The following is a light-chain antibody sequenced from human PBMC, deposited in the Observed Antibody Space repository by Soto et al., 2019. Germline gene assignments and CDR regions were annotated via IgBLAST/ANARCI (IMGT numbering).Light chain of an antibody. CDR2: AAT. Sequence: EIVLTQSPGTLSLSPGERATLSCRASQRVSSSYLAWYQQKVGQAPRLLIYAATSRATGVPDRFSGSGSVTDFTLAISSLEPEEFAVYYCQQYGTSPPWTFGQGTKVEV. V-gene: IGKV3-20*01. CDR1: QRVSSSY. J-gene: IGKJ1*01. CDR3: QQYGTSPPWT.